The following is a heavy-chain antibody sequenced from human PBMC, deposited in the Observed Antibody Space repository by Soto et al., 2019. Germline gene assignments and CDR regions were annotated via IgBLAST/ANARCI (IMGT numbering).Heavy chain of an antibody. D-gene: IGHD2-15*01. V-gene: IGHV3-9*01. CDR2: ISWNSGSI. Sequence: GGSLRLSCAASGFTFDDYAMHWVRQAPGKGLEWVSGISWNSGSIGYADSVKGRFTISRDNAKNSLYLQMNSLRAEDTALYYCAKDPVPGGSIVGEGFDYWGQGTLVTVSS. CDR3: AKDPVPGGSIVGEGFDY. CDR1: GFTFDDYA. J-gene: IGHJ4*02.